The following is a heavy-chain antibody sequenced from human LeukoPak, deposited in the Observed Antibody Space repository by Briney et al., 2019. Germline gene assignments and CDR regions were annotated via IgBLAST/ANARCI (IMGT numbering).Heavy chain of an antibody. J-gene: IGHJ4*02. CDR1: GITLSNAW. D-gene: IGHD6-13*01. CDR2: IKSKTDGGTT. V-gene: IGHV3-15*01. CDR3: TTALSSSSWYAY. Sequence: PGGSLRLSCAASGITLSNAWMSWVRQAPGKGLEWIGRIKSKTDGGTTDYAAPVKGRFTISRDDSKNTLYLQMNSLKTEDTAVYYCTTALSSSSWYAYWGQGTLVTVSS.